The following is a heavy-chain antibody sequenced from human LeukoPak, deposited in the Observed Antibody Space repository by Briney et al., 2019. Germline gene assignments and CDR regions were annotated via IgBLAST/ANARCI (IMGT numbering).Heavy chain of an antibody. V-gene: IGHV3-21*01. Sequence: TGGSLRLSCAASGFTFSRYTVNWVRQAPGKGLEWVSSISNDNNYIYYADSLKDRFTISRDNAKNSLYLQMNSLRAEDTAVYYCARSLTAVSYYFDYWGRGALVTVSS. D-gene: IGHD3-16*02. CDR3: ARSLTAVSYYFDY. J-gene: IGHJ4*02. CDR1: GFTFSRYT. CDR2: ISNDNNYI.